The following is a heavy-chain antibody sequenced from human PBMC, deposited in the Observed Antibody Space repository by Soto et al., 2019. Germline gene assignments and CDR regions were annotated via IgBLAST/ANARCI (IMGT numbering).Heavy chain of an antibody. CDR2: FIPIFGTA. Sequence: SSVKAFCKASGRTFSSYAISWVRQAPGQGLEWMGGFIPIFGTANYAQKFQGRVTITADESTSTAYMELSSLRSEDTAVYYCERAGKWFFVWYFDLWRRGSMVAV. CDR3: ERAGKWFFVWYFDL. CDR1: GRTFSSYA. V-gene: IGHV1-69*13. J-gene: IGHJ2*01. D-gene: IGHD3-22*01.